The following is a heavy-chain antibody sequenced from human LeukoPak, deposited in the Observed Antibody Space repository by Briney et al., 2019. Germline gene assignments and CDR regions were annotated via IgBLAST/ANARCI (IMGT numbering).Heavy chain of an antibody. Sequence: GGSLRLSCAASGFTFSNICMSWVRQAPGKGVEGVSVIDSGDSTYYPDSVKGRFTISRDNSKNTLYLQMNSLRAEDTAVYYCARSGFGVLYYYGMDVWGQGTTVTVSS. CDR2: IDSGDST. D-gene: IGHD3-10*01. J-gene: IGHJ6*02. V-gene: IGHV3-66*01. CDR3: ARSGFGVLYYYGMDV. CDR1: GFTFSNIC.